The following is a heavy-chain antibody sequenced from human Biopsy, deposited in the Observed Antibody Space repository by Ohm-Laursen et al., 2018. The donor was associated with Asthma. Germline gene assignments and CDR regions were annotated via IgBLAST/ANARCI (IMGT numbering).Heavy chain of an antibody. CDR3: ARRWRSYDSSNYYLDQ. CDR1: CGSLSVSKW. D-gene: IGHD3-22*01. CDR2: IYHFGNA. Sequence: SGTPSLPRDFSCGSLSVSKWGGWGGQPPGRGLEWVWEIYHFGNANYNPSLKSRVTMSVDKSKNQFSLKLTSVTAADTAVYFCARRWRSYDSSNYYLDQWGQGTLVTVSS. J-gene: IGHJ4*02. V-gene: IGHV4-4*02.